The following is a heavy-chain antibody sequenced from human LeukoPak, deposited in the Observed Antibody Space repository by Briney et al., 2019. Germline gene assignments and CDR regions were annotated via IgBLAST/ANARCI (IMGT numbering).Heavy chain of an antibody. CDR2: INHSGST. V-gene: IGHV4-34*01. Sequence: SETLSLTCAVSGGSFSGYYWSWIRQPPGKGLEWIAEINHSGSTNYNPSLKSRVTISVDTSKNQFSLKLSSVTAADTAVYYCARGIATNFDYWGQGTLVTVSS. CDR3: ARGIATNFDY. CDR1: GGSFSGYY. D-gene: IGHD6-13*01. J-gene: IGHJ4*02.